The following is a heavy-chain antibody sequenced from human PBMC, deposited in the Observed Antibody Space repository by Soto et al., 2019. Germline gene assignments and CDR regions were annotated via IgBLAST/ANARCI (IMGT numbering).Heavy chain of an antibody. J-gene: IGHJ5*02. CDR1: GFTFSSYG. V-gene: IGHV3-33*01. CDR2: IWYDGSNK. CDR3: ARDGGYDSLTGLDP. Sequence: QVQLVESGGGVVQPGRSLRLSCAASGFTFSSYGMHWVRQAPGKGLEWVAVIWYDGSNKYYADSVKGRFTISRDNYKNTLYLQMNSLRAEDTAVYYCARDGGYDSLTGLDPWGQGTLVTVSS. D-gene: IGHD3-9*01.